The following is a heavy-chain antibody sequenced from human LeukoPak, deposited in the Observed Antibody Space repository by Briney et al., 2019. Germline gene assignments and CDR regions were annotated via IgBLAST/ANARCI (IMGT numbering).Heavy chain of an antibody. J-gene: IGHJ6*03. CDR2: IRYDGSNK. CDR3: AKGRGWEASYYYYYMDV. V-gene: IGHV3-30*02. CDR1: GFTLSSYG. D-gene: IGHD1-26*01. Sequence: GGSLRLSCAASGFTLSSYGIHWVRQAPGKGLEWVAFIRYDGSNKYYTDSVKGRFTISRDNSKNTLYLQMNGLRAEDTAVYYCAKGRGWEASYYYYYMDVWGKGTTVTISS.